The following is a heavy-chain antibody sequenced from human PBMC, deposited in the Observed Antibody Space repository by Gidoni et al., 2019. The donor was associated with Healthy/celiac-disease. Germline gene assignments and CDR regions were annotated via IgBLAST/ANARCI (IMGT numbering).Heavy chain of an antibody. V-gene: IGHV3-49*03. Sequence: EVQLVESGGGLVQPGRSLRLSCTASGFTFGDYAMSWFRQAPGKGMEWGGFIRSKAYGGTTEYAASVKGRVTISRDDSKSITYLQMNSLKTEDTAVYYCTRERSPAFDPWGQGTLVTVSS. J-gene: IGHJ5*02. CDR3: TRERSPAFDP. CDR2: IRSKAYGGTT. CDR1: GFTFGDYA.